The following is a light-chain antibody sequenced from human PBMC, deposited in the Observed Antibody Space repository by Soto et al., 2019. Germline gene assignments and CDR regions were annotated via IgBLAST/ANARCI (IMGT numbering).Light chain of an antibody. Sequence: EIVLTQSPGTLSLSPGERATLSCRASQSVSSSYLAWYQQKPGQAPRLLISDTSNRATGIPARFSGSGSGTDFTLTISSLEPEDFAVYYCQQYGSSGTFGQGTKVDI. CDR3: QQYGSSGT. CDR1: QSVSSSY. CDR2: DTS. V-gene: IGKV3-20*01. J-gene: IGKJ1*01.